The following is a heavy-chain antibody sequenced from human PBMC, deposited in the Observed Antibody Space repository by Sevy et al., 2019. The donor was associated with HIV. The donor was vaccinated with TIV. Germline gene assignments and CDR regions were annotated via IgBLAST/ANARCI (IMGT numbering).Heavy chain of an antibody. V-gene: IGHV3-21*01. CDR1: GFTFRSYT. CDR3: ARVRPYDTRDFDY. D-gene: IGHD3-22*01. Sequence: GGSLRLSCVASGFTFRSYTMKWVRQAPGKGLEYFSSISSSGSYIYYADSVKGRFTISRDDAKNSLYLQMNTLRAEDAALYYCARVRPYDTRDFDYWGQGTLVTVSS. CDR2: ISSSGSYI. J-gene: IGHJ4*02.